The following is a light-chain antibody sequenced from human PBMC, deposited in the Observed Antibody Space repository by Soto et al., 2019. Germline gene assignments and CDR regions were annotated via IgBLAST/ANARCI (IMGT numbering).Light chain of an antibody. V-gene: IGKV3-15*01. CDR2: DAS. J-gene: IGKJ2*01. Sequence: EIVMTQSPATLSLSPGERATLSCRASQTIDNTLAWYQRKPGQDPRLVIYDASTRATGVPARFSRSVSGTDFNLTIRRLQSEDCAVYDGQHSNYWTYTVCPWTKGDIK. CDR1: QTIDNT. CDR3: QHSNYWTYT.